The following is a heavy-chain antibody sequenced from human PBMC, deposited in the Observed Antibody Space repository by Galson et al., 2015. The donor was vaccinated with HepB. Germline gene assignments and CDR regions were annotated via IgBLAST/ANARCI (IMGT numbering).Heavy chain of an antibody. CDR1: GFTFSSYA. D-gene: IGHD2-15*01. Sequence: SLRLSCAASGFTFSSYALTWVRQAPGKGLEWVSGISGSGGSTYYADSVKGRFTISRDNSDNTLFLQMNSLRGEDTALYYCARGRCSSSSCSRRAFDIWGQGTVVTVSS. CDR3: ARGRCSSSSCSRRAFDI. J-gene: IGHJ3*02. V-gene: IGHV3-23*01. CDR2: ISGSGGST.